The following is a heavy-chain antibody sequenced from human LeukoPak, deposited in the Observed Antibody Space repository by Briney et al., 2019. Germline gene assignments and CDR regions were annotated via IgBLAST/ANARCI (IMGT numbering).Heavy chain of an antibody. CDR2: IYYSGST. CDR3: ATAYCSSTSCYQGFDY. V-gene: IGHV4-59*12. Sequence: SETLSLTCTVSGGSISSYYWSWIRQPPGKGLEWIGYIYYSGSTNYNPSLKSRVTMSVDTSKNQFSLKLSSVTAADTAVYYCATAYCSSTSCYQGFDYWGQGTLVTVSS. CDR1: GGSISSYY. J-gene: IGHJ4*02. D-gene: IGHD2-2*01.